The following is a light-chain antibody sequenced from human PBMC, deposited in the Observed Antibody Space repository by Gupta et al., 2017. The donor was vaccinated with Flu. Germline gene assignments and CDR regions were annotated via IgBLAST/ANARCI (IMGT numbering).Light chain of an antibody. J-gene: IGKJ1*01. V-gene: IGKV1-12*01. CDR1: QGISAW. Sequence: PSSVSASVGDTVTITCRASQGISAWLAWYQQKPGKAPKLLMSAASSVESGVPTRFSGSGSGTDFTLTISRLQPEDFATYYCQRTDKFPWTFGQGTKVEIK. CDR3: QRTDKFPWT. CDR2: AAS.